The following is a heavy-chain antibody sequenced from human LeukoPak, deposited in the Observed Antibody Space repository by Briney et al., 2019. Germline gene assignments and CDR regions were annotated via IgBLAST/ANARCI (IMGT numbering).Heavy chain of an antibody. CDR1: GFTFSDYS. Sequence: PGGSLRLSCEASGFTFSDYSMNWVRQAPGEGLEWLSYITSTSDTIYYADSVKGRFTSSRDNAKNSVYLQMNSLRAEDTAVYYCKSGGAAPGSFDYWGQGTLVTVSP. CDR2: ITSTSDTI. J-gene: IGHJ4*02. V-gene: IGHV3-48*01. CDR3: KSGGAAPGSFDY. D-gene: IGHD1-1*01.